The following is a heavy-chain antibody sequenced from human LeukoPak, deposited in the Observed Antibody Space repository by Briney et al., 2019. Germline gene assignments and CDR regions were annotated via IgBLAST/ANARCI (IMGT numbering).Heavy chain of an antibody. CDR1: GGPFDSHY. Sequence: PSETLSLTCTVSGGPFDSHYWTWIRQPPGKGLEWIASIYHSGSAVYSPSLRSRVTMSVDRSKRQFSLNLSSVTAADTAVYYCARGVAVGGTTHFDPWGQGTLVTVSS. D-gene: IGHD6-13*01. V-gene: IGHV4-59*08. J-gene: IGHJ5*02. CDR3: ARGVAVGGTTHFDP. CDR2: IYHSGSA.